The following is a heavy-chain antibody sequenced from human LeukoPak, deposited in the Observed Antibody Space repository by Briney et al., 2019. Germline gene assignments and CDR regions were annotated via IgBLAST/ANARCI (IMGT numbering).Heavy chain of an antibody. CDR3: ARDSPPSGYYYYYYMDV. D-gene: IGHD3-10*01. V-gene: IGHV1-69*05. Sequence: SVKVSCKASGGTFSSYAIGWVRQAPGQGLEWMGRIIPIFGTANYAQKFQGRVTITTDESTSTAYMELSSLRSEDTAVYYCARDSPPSGYYYYYYMDVWGKGTTVTVSS. J-gene: IGHJ6*03. CDR2: IIPIFGTA. CDR1: GGTFSSYA.